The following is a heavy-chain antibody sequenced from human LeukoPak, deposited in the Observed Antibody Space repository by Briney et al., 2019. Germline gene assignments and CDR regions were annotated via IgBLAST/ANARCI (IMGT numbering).Heavy chain of an antibody. CDR1: GFTFNNYA. D-gene: IGHD4-23*01. CDR2: ISYDGSNK. V-gene: IGHV3-30-3*01. J-gene: IGHJ4*02. CDR3: ARDLYHGGKSPLSS. Sequence: GGSLRLPCAASGFTFNNYAMHWVRQAPGKGLEWVAVISYDGSNKYYAASVKGRFTISRDNSKNTLYLQMNSLRAEDTAVYYCARDLYHGGKSPLSSWGQGTLVTVSS.